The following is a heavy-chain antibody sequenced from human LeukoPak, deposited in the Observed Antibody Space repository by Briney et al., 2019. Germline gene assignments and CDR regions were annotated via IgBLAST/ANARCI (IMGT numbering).Heavy chain of an antibody. J-gene: IGHJ5*02. CDR3: AGGWEPYDYWFDP. CDR1: GDTFNNHP. V-gene: IGHV1-8*02. Sequence: ASVKVSCKASGDTFNNHPINWVRQATGQGLKWMGWMNPNTGNTDYAQKFQGRVTMTRDTSISTAYMELSGLRSDDTAIYYCAGGWEPYDYWFDPWGQGTLVTVSS. D-gene: IGHD5-12*01. CDR2: MNPNTGNT.